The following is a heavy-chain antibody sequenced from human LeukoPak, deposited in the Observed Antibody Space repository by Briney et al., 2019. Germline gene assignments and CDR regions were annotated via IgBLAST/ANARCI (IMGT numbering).Heavy chain of an antibody. J-gene: IGHJ4*02. V-gene: IGHV4-59*01. Sequence: PSETLSLTCTVSGASISSYYWSWIRQPPGKGLEWIGYIFHSGSTKYNPSLKSRVTISVDTSKNQLSLKLSSVTAADTAVYYCARGAPGGNDYGDYWGQGTLVTVSS. CDR3: ARGAPGGNDYGDY. CDR1: GASISSYY. CDR2: IFHSGST.